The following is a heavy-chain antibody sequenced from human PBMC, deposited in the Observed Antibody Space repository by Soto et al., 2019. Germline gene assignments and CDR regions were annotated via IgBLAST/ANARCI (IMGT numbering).Heavy chain of an antibody. CDR1: GDSITSGGSY. CDR3: ARPRSGWAHDGFDI. Sequence: SETLSLTCTVSGDSITSGGSYWSWIRQQPGKGLEWIGYIYYIGTTNSNPSLKSRAAISIDTSKNQFSLKLSSVTAADTAVYYCARPRSGWAHDGFDIWGQGTMVTVSS. CDR2: IYYIGTT. J-gene: IGHJ3*02. D-gene: IGHD1-26*01. V-gene: IGHV4-31*03.